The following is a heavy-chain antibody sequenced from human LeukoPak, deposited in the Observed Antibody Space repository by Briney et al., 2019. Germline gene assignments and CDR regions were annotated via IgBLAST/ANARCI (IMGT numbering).Heavy chain of an antibody. CDR2: MYPGDSDT. V-gene: IGHV5-51*01. D-gene: IGHD6-19*01. CDR3: AVVYSSGWAIDF. Sequence: GESLEISFQGIGYRFSTYWIGWVRPMPGKGLEWMGIMYPGDSDTRYSRSFQGQVTISADKSISTTYLQWSSLKASDTAIYYCAVVYSSGWAIDFWGQGTLVTVSS. J-gene: IGHJ4*02. CDR1: GYRFSTYW.